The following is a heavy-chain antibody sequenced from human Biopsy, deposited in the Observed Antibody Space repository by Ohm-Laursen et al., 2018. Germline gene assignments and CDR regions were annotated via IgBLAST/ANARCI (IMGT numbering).Heavy chain of an antibody. CDR1: GDSISTSTTSY. J-gene: IGHJ5*02. Sequence: GTLSLTCSVSGDSISTSTTSYWAWLRQPPGKGLEWIGSIYNSETTFYNPSLKSRVAISVDTSTNQFSLKVSSVTAADTALYYCARHPTGFWFDPWGHGTLVTVSS. CDR3: ARHPTGFWFDP. V-gene: IGHV4-39*01. CDR2: IYNSETT.